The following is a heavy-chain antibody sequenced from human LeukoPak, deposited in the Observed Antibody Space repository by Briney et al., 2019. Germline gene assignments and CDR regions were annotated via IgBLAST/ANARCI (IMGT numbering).Heavy chain of an antibody. Sequence: GGSLRLSCAASGFIVSSNYMSWVRQAPGKGLEWVSVIYDGGSTHYADSVKGRFAISRDYSKNTLFLQMNSLRAEDTAVYYRARDHHSASSGYYHDYWGLGTLVTVSS. CDR2: IYDGGST. CDR1: GFIVSSNY. D-gene: IGHD3-22*01. V-gene: IGHV3-66*01. J-gene: IGHJ4*02. CDR3: ARDHHSASSGYYHDY.